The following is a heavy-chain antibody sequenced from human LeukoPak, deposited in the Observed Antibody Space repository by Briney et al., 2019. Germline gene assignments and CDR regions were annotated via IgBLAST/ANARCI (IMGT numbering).Heavy chain of an antibody. CDR3: ARSDYGDYKVPPPSYFDY. Sequence: SETLSLTCTVSGGSTSSYYWSWIRQPPGKGLEWIGYIYYSGSTNYNPSLKNRVTISVDTSKNQFSLKLSSVTAADTAVYYCARSDYGDYKVPPPSYFDYWGQGTLVTVSS. D-gene: IGHD4-17*01. V-gene: IGHV4-59*01. CDR2: IYYSGST. CDR1: GGSTSSYY. J-gene: IGHJ4*02.